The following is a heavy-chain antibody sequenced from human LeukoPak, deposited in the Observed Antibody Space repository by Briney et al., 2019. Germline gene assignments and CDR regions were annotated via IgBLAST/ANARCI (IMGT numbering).Heavy chain of an antibody. J-gene: IGHJ4*02. Sequence: SETLSPTCAVYGGSFSGYYWSWIRQPPGKGLEWIGEINHSGSTNYNPSLKSRVTISVDTSKNQFSLKLSSVTAADTAVYYCARGRFYYYGSGSYYFDYWGQGTLVTVSS. CDR2: INHSGST. CDR1: GGSFSGYY. V-gene: IGHV4-34*01. CDR3: ARGRFYYYGSGSYYFDY. D-gene: IGHD3-10*01.